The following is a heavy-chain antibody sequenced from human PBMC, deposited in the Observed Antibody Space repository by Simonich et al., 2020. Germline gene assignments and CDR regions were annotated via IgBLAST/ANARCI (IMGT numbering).Heavy chain of an antibody. CDR2: INPNSGGT. CDR1: GYTFTGYY. V-gene: IGHV1-2*02. CDR3: ARGRLTGDKGAFDI. J-gene: IGHJ3*02. D-gene: IGHD7-27*01. Sequence: QVQLVQSGAEVKKPGASVKVSCKASGYTFTGYYTHWGRQAPGQGLEGMGWINPNSGGTNYAQKFQGRVTMTRDTSISTAYMELSRLRSDDTAVYYCARGRLTGDKGAFDIWGQGTMVTVSS.